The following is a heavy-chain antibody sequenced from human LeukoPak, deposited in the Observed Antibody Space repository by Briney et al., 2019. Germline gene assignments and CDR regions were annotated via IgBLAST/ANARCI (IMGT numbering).Heavy chain of an antibody. CDR3: TADLRYLTTWV. Sequence: GGSLRLSCAASGFTFSTYTMNWVRQAPGKGLEWVSFISSSGSDINYSDSVKGRFTISRDNAKNSLYLQMNSLKTEDTAVYYCTADLRYLTTWVWGQGTQVTVSS. V-gene: IGHV3-21*04. CDR2: ISSSGSDI. J-gene: IGHJ4*02. CDR1: GFTFSTYT. D-gene: IGHD1-14*01.